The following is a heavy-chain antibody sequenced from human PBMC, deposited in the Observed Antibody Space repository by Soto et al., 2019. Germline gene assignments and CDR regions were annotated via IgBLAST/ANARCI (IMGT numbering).Heavy chain of an antibody. CDR3: ARSYISSSYWFDP. V-gene: IGHV1-46*03. CDR2: INPSRGTT. J-gene: IGHJ5*02. D-gene: IGHD6-6*01. CDR1: GYTFITYF. Sequence: GASVKVSCKASGYTFITYFMHWVRQAPGQGLEWMGVINPSRGTTTYAQKFQDRVTMTRDTSASTVYVELSSLRSEDTAMYYCARSYISSSYWFDPWGQGTLVTVSS.